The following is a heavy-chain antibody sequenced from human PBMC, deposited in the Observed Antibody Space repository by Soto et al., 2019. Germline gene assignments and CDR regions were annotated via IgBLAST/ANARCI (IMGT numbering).Heavy chain of an antibody. CDR1: GGSFSSYA. V-gene: IGHV1-69*06. Sequence: SVKVSCNASGGSFSSYAISWVRQAPGQGLEWMGGIIPIFGTANYAQKFQGRVTITADKSTSTAYMELSSLRSEDTAVYYCARIGQQLVLSYGMDVWGQGTTVTVSS. CDR2: IIPIFGTA. J-gene: IGHJ6*02. D-gene: IGHD6-13*01. CDR3: ARIGQQLVLSYGMDV.